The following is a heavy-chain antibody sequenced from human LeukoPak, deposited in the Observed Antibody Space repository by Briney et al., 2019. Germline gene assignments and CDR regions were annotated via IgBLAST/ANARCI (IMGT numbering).Heavy chain of an antibody. D-gene: IGHD2-2*01. CDR1: GLTFSSYG. CDR2: ISYDGTIR. CDR3: AKGGCSSTTCYLANP. J-gene: IGHJ5*02. V-gene: IGHV3-30*18. Sequence: GGSLRLSCAASGLTFSSYGMHWVRQAPGKGLEWVAFISYDGTIRSYADSVKGRFTISRDNSKNTLYLQMNSLTAEDTALYYCAKGGCSSTTCYLANPWGQGTLVTVSS.